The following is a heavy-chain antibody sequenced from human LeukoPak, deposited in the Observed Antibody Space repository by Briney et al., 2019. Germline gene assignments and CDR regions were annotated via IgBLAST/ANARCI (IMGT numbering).Heavy chain of an antibody. Sequence: SETLSLTCTVAGASISSTSHNWDWSRQPPGKGLESIGSIHQSGATYYNPSLESRVTMSLDTSKNRFSLKLTSVTAADTAVYYCARRPKQPGFWSGYVDYWGQGILVTVSS. CDR3: ARRPKQPGFWSGYVDY. J-gene: IGHJ4*02. D-gene: IGHD3-3*01. CDR2: IHQSGAT. V-gene: IGHV4-39*01. CDR1: GASISSTSHN.